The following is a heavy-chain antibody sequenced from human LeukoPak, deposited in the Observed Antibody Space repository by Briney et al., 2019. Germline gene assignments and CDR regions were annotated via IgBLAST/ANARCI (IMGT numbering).Heavy chain of an antibody. D-gene: IGHD6-13*01. CDR2: IYSGGST. V-gene: IGHV3-53*01. CDR1: GFTVSSNY. J-gene: IGHJ3*02. CDR3: ARVSDSSSWYGGAFDI. Sequence: GGSLRLSCAASGFTVSSNYMSWVRQAPGKGLEWVSVIYSGGSTYYADSVKGRFTISRDNSKNTLYLQMNSLRAEDTAVYYCARVSDSSSWYGGAFDIWGQGTMVTVSS.